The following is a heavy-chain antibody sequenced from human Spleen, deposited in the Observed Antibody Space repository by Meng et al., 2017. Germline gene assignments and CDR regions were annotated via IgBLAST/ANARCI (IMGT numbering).Heavy chain of an antibody. CDR3: AREVFGYSSSWYRVPDY. V-gene: IGHV3-74*01. CDR2: INSDGSST. J-gene: IGHJ4*02. Sequence: GGSLRLSCAASGFTFSSYAMSWVRQAPGKGLVWVSRINSDGSSTSYADSVKGRFTISRDNAKNTLYLQMNSLRAEDTAVYYCAREVFGYSSSWYRVPDYWGQGTLVTVSS. D-gene: IGHD6-13*01. CDR1: GFTFSSYA.